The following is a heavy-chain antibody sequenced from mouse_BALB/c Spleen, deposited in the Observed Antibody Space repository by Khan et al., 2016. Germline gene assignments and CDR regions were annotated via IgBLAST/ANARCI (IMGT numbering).Heavy chain of an antibody. CDR2: INPDSRTI. Sequence: EVKLLESGGGLVQPGGSLKLSCAASGFDFRRYWMSWVRQAPGKGLEWIGEINPDSRTINYSPSLKDKFTISRDNAKSTLYLQMSKVRSEDTALYYSAREWCYGYLAYWGQGTLVSVSA. D-gene: IGHD1-3*01. CDR3: AREWCYGYLAY. CDR1: GFDFRRYW. V-gene: IGHV4-1*02. J-gene: IGHJ3*01.